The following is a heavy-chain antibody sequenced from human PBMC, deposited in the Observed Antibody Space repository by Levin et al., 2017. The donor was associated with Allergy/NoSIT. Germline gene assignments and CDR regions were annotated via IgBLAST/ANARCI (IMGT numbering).Heavy chain of an antibody. V-gene: IGHV4-59*01. CDR3: ARDRVVASSGTYYYYGMAV. Sequence: SQTLSLTCIVSGASISSYHWSWIRQPPGKGLEWIGYIYYSGSTNYNPSLKSRVTMSVDTSRNQFSLTLNSVTAADTAVYYCARDRVVASSGTYYYYGMAVWAQGTTVTVSS. CDR1: GASISSYH. J-gene: IGHJ6*02. D-gene: IGHD2-15*01. CDR2: IYYSGST.